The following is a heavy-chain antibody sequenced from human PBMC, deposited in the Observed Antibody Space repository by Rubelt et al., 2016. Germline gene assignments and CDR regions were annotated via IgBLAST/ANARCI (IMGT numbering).Heavy chain of an antibody. Sequence: QVQLVQSGAEVKKPGASVKVSCKASGSTFTRNGFSWVRQAPGQGLEWMGWISGYNDNTNYAQNLQGRVTMTTDTSTSTAYMELRSLRSDDTAVYYCARAGKYSSTWYGFWFDSWGQGTLVTVSS. D-gene: IGHD6-13*01. V-gene: IGHV1-18*01. CDR1: GSTFTRNG. CDR2: ISGYNDNT. CDR3: ARAGKYSSTWYGFWFDS. J-gene: IGHJ5*01.